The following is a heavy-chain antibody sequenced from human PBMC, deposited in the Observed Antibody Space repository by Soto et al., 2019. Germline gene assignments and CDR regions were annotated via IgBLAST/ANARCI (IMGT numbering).Heavy chain of an antibody. Sequence: QVQLEQSGAEVKKPGSSVKVSCRSSGGTFSNSAISWVRQAPGQGLEWLGGIMPIFRTPDYAQKFQGRVTITADESTRTAYMELSGLSSADTAVYYCARDKGRILLGGNYYYILDVWGQGNTVTVSS. CDR2: IMPIFRTP. CDR3: ARDKGRILLGGNYYYILDV. CDR1: GGTFSNSA. V-gene: IGHV1-69*12. J-gene: IGHJ6*02. D-gene: IGHD3-10*01.